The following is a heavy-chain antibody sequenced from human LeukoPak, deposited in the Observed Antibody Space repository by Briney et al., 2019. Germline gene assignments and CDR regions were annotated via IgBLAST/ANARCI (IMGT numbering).Heavy chain of an antibody. J-gene: IGHJ4*02. CDR3: AREQDYFDY. CDR2: TYYRSEWYS. V-gene: IGHV6-1*01. Sequence: SQTLSLTCDISGDRVSSNSAAWNWIRQSPSRGLEWLGRTYYRSEWYSDYAVSVKGRIIINADTSKNQFSLQLKSVTPEDTAVYDCAREQDYFDYWGQGTLVTVSS. CDR1: GDRVSSNSAA.